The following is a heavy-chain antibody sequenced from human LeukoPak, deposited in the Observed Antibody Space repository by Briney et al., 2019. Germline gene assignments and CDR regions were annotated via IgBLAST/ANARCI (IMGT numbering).Heavy chain of an antibody. Sequence: PGGSLRLSCAASGFTFSSYSMNWVRQAPGKGLEWVSSISSSSSYIYYADSVKGRFTISRDNAKNSLYLQMNSLRAEDTAVYYCARSLPPVEMDTITDAFDIWGQGTMVTVSS. CDR1: GFTFSSYS. CDR2: ISSSSSYI. D-gene: IGHD5-24*01. V-gene: IGHV3-21*01. CDR3: ARSLPPVEMDTITDAFDI. J-gene: IGHJ3*02.